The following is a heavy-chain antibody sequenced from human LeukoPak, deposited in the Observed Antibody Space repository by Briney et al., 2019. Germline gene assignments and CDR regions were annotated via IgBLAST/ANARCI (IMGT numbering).Heavy chain of an antibody. CDR2: IKSNADGGTP. D-gene: IGHD2/OR15-2a*01. J-gene: IGHJ4*02. Sequence: GGSLRLSCAASGFSFMNAWMIWVRQAPGEGLEWVGRIKSNADGGTPDYAAPARGRFTISRDDSKNTLYLQMNSLKTEDTAVYYCTTFYHEYSPYWGRGTLVAVSS. CDR1: GFSFMNAW. V-gene: IGHV3-15*01. CDR3: TTFYHEYSPY.